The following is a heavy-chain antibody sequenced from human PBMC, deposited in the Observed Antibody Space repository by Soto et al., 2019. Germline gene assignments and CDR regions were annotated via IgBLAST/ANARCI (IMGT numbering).Heavy chain of an antibody. CDR1: GFTFSSYS. J-gene: IGHJ5*02. Sequence: PGGSLRLSCAASGFTFSSYSMSWVRQAPGKGLEWVSYISSSSSTIYYADSVKGRFTISRDNAKNSLYLQMNSLRAEDTAVYYCARGGYCSSTSCYARSWFDPWGQGTLVTVSS. CDR2: ISSSSSTI. V-gene: IGHV3-48*01. CDR3: ARGGYCSSTSCYARSWFDP. D-gene: IGHD2-2*01.